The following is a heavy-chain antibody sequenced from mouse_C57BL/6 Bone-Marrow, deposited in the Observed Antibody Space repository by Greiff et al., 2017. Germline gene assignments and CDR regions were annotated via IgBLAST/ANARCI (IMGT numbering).Heavy chain of an antibody. CDR1: GYTFTSYW. J-gene: IGHJ3*01. D-gene: IGHD2-2*01. V-gene: IGHV1-64*01. CDR2: IHPNSGST. CDR3: AGCYGCWFAY. Sequence: QVQLQQPGAELVKPGASVKLSCKASGYTFTSYWMHWVKQRPGQGLEWIGMIHPNSGSTNYNEKFKSKATLTVDKSSNTAYMQLSSLTSEDSAVYYCAGCYGCWFAYWGQGTLVTVSA.